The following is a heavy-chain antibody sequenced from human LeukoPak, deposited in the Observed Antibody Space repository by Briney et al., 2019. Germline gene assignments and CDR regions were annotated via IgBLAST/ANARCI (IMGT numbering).Heavy chain of an antibody. J-gene: IGHJ6*04. CDR1: GFTFSDYY. Sequence: GGSLRLSCAASGFTFSDYYMSWIRQAPGKGLAWVSYISSSSSYTNYADSVKGRFTISRDNAKNSLYLQMNSLRVEDTAVYYCAREYVVVVAATGVRNYYYGMDVWGKGTTVTVSS. V-gene: IGHV3-11*06. CDR3: AREYVVVVAATGVRNYYYGMDV. CDR2: ISSSSSYT. D-gene: IGHD2-15*01.